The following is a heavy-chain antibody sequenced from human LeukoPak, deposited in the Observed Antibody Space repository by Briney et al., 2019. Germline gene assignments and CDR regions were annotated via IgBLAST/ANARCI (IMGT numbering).Heavy chain of an antibody. J-gene: IGHJ5*01. D-gene: IGHD3-10*01. V-gene: IGHV4-59*11. CDR3: ARDLEITMVRGASRGTLGFDP. CDR2: IYYRGST. Sequence: SQTLSLTCTVSGDSISSPYWSWIRQPPGKGLEWIGYIYYRGSTNYNPSLKSRVTISVDTSKNQFSLKLSSVTAADTAVYYCARDLEITMVRGASRGTLGFDPWGQGTLVTVSS. CDR1: GDSISSPY.